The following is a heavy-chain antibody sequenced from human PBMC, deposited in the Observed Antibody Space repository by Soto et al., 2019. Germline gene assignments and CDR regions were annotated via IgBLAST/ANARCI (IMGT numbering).Heavy chain of an antibody. CDR2: IYYSGSA. J-gene: IGHJ5*02. CDR1: GGSVSSGNSY. D-gene: IGHD6-13*01. Sequence: QVQLQESGPGLVKPSETLSLTCTVSGGSVSSGNSYWSWIRQPPGKGLEWIGYIYYSGSATYNPSLKSRVTLSVDTSKNQCSLKLSSVTAADTAVYYCARRGGAAAGSYNWFDPWAKGTLVTVSS. V-gene: IGHV4-61*01. CDR3: ARRGGAAAGSYNWFDP.